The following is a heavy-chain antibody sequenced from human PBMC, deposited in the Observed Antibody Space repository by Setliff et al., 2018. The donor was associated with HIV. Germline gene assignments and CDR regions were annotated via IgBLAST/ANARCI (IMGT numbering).Heavy chain of an antibody. CDR3: ARSIYGSGTYPLDS. Sequence: PSETLSLTCNYSGNSFSGYHWNWIRQPAGKGLEWLGRIYYTGSTEYNPSLKSRLTMSMDTSEDQFSLRLVSLTTADTAVYYCARSIYGSGTYPLDSWGQGTLVTVSS. J-gene: IGHJ4*02. CDR1: GNSFSGYH. V-gene: IGHV4-4*07. CDR2: IYYTGST. D-gene: IGHD3-10*01.